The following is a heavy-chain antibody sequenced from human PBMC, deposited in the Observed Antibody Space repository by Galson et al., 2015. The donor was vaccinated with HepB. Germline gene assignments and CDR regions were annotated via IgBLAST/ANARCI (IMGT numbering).Heavy chain of an antibody. Sequence: ETLSLTCTVSGGSISSYYWSWIRQPPGKGLEWIGYIYYSGSTNYNPSLKSRVTISVDTSKNQFSLKLSSVTAADTAVYYCARDSNYDGMDVWGQGTTVTVSS. D-gene: IGHD4-11*01. CDR1: GGSISSYY. CDR3: ARDSNYDGMDV. J-gene: IGHJ6*02. CDR2: IYYSGST. V-gene: IGHV4-59*01.